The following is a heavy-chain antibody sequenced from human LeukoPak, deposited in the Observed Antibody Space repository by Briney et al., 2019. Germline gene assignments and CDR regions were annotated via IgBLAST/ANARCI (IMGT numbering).Heavy chain of an antibody. CDR1: GGCISSSSYY. J-gene: IGHJ4*02. Sequence: SETLSLTCTVSGGCISSSSYYWGWIRQPPGKGLEWIGSIYYSGSSYYNPSLKSRVTISVDTSKNQFSLKLSSVTAADTAVYYCARVPRLSIAVAAPIFDYWGQGTLVTVSS. CDR3: ARVPRLSIAVAAPIFDY. CDR2: IYYSGSS. D-gene: IGHD6-19*01. V-gene: IGHV4-39*07.